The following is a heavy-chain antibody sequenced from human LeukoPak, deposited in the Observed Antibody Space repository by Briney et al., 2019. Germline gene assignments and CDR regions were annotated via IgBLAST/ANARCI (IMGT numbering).Heavy chain of an antibody. D-gene: IGHD3-10*01. CDR1: GGSISSGSYF. CDR3: ARERAERFYYGSGSSYNGCELDC. CDR2: VYSSGSA. J-gene: IGHJ4*02. V-gene: IGHV4-61*02. Sequence: SQTLSLTCSVSGGSISSGSYFWSWIRQPAGKGLEWIGRVYSSGSANYNPSLESRVSISVDTSKNHFYLKLNSVTAADTALYYCARERAERFYYGSGSSYNGCELDCWGQGTLVTVSS.